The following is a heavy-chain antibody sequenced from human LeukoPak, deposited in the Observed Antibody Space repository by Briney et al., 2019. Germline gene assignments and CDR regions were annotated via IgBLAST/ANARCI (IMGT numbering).Heavy chain of an antibody. D-gene: IGHD3-10*02. CDR3: AELGITMIGGV. J-gene: IGHJ6*04. CDR1: GFTFSSYW. V-gene: IGHV3-7*01. Sequence: HPGGSLRLSCAASGFTFSSYWMSWVSQAPGKGLEWVANIKQDGSEKYYVDCVKGRFTISRDNAKNSLYLQMNSLRAEDTAVYYCAELGITMIGGVWGKGTTVTISS. CDR2: IKQDGSEK.